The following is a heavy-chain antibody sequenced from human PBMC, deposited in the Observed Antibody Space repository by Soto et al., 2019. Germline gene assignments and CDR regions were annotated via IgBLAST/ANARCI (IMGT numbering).Heavy chain of an antibody. CDR2: ISYDGSNK. D-gene: IGHD3-16*02. CDR3: ARGGMITFGGVIVMGGYYFDY. Sequence: QVQLVESGGGVVQPGRSLRLSCAASGFTFSSYAMHWVRQAPGKGLEWVAVISYDGSNKYYADSVKGRFTISRDNSKNKLYLQMNSLRAEDTAVYYCARGGMITFGGVIVMGGYYFDYWGQGTLVTVSS. J-gene: IGHJ4*02. CDR1: GFTFSSYA. V-gene: IGHV3-30-3*01.